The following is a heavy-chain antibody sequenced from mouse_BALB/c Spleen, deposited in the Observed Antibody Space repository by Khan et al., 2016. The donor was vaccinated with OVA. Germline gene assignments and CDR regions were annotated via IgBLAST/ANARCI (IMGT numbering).Heavy chain of an antibody. CDR2: IYPGTDNT. V-gene: IGHV1-76*01. Sequence: VQLQQSGAELVRPGASVKLSCKASGYIFTSYWMYWVKQRSGQGLEWIARIYPGTDNTYYNEKLKGKATLTEDKSSSTAYMQLSSLKSEDSAVYFCAREDALYYFDYWGQGTTLTVSS. J-gene: IGHJ2*01. CDR1: GYIFTSYW. CDR3: AREDALYYFDY.